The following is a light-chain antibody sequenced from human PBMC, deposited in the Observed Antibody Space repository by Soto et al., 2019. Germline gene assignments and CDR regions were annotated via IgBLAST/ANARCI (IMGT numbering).Light chain of an antibody. CDR3: QQYSNWPPSWT. Sequence: EIVMTQSPAALSVSPGERATLSCRASQSVSSNLAWYHQKPGQAPRLLIYGASTRATGIPARFSGSGSGTEFTLTISSLQSEDFAVYYCQQYSNWPPSWTFGQGTKVEIK. J-gene: IGKJ1*01. CDR2: GAS. CDR1: QSVSSN. V-gene: IGKV3-15*01.